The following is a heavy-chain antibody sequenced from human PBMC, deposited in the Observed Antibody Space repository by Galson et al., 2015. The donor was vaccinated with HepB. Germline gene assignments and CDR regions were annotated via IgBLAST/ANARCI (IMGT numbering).Heavy chain of an antibody. CDR1: GFTFSDYY. V-gene: IGHV3-72*01. D-gene: IGHD3-3*02. J-gene: IGHJ4*02. Sequence: SLRLSCAASGFTFSDYYMEWVRQAPGKGLEWVGRVRHKARRYTTDYVASVEGRFTISRDDSKNSLYLQMDSLKTEDTAIYYCSRTLPGIDLDYWGQGTLVTVSS. CDR2: VRHKARRYTT. CDR3: SRTLPGIDLDY.